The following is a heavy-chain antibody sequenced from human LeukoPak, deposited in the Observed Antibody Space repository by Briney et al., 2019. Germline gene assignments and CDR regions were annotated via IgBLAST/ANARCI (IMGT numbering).Heavy chain of an antibody. Sequence: YPGRSLRLSCAASGFSFSTYSIHWVRQAPGKGLEWVAVMSYDGNNSYYADSVKGRFSISRDSSKNTLYLQMNSLRVEDTAMYYCARDGGSSNWVPWFDPWGQGTLVTVSS. V-gene: IGHV3-30-3*01. CDR3: ARDGGSSNWVPWFDP. CDR2: MSYDGNNS. CDR1: GFSFSTYS. J-gene: IGHJ5*02. D-gene: IGHD6-13*01.